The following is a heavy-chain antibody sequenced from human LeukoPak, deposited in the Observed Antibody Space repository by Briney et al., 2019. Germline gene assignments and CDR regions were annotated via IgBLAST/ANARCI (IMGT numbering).Heavy chain of an antibody. CDR2: MNPNSGNT. CDR3: ARGLGSFGLVPGADY. J-gene: IGHJ4*02. D-gene: IGHD3-10*01. Sequence: GASVTVSCKASGYTFTNYDINWVRQPTGQGLAWMGWMNPNSGNTGYAQKLQGRVTFTRDTSISTAYMELSSLRSEDTAVYYCARGLGSFGLVPGADYWGQGTLVTVSS. V-gene: IGHV1-8*03. CDR1: GYTFTNYD.